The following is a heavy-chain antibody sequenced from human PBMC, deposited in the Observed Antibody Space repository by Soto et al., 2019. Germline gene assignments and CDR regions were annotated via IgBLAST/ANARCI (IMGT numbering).Heavy chain of an antibody. CDR3: AREDDYGYRYINNGLDL. CDR2: ISFDVTKK. V-gene: IGHV3-30-3*01. CDR1: GFTFNIYA. D-gene: IGHD4-17*01. J-gene: IGHJ6*02. Sequence: GGSLRLSCAASGFTFNIYALHWVRQAPGKGLEWVAVISFDVTKKYYSDSVKGRFTISRDNLKNTLYLQMNNLRVEDAALYFCAREDDYGYRYINNGLDLWGQGRSVTVS.